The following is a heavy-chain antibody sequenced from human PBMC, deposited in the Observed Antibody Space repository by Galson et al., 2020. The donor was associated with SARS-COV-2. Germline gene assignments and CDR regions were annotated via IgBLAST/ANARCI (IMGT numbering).Heavy chain of an antibody. V-gene: IGHV3-9*01. Sequence: GGSMRLSCAASGFNFDDYAMHWVRQAPGKGLEWVSGISWNSGSIGYADSVKGRFTISRDNAKNSLYLQMNSLRAEDTALYYCAKVAQQLEDYFDYWGQGTLVTVSS. J-gene: IGHJ4*02. D-gene: IGHD6-13*01. CDR1: GFNFDDYA. CDR2: ISWNSGSI. CDR3: AKVAQQLEDYFDY.